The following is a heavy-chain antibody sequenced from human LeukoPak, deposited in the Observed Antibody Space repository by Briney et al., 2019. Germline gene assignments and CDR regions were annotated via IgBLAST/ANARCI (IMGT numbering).Heavy chain of an antibody. Sequence: PSETLSLTCAVYGGSFSGYYWSWIRQPPGKGLEGIGEINHSGSTNYNPSLKSRVTISVDTSKNQFSLKLSSVTAEDTAVYYCARQQTDFWSGNNFDYWGQGTLVTVSS. V-gene: IGHV4-34*01. CDR1: GGSFSGYY. CDR2: INHSGST. CDR3: ARQQTDFWSGNNFDY. J-gene: IGHJ4*02. D-gene: IGHD3-3*01.